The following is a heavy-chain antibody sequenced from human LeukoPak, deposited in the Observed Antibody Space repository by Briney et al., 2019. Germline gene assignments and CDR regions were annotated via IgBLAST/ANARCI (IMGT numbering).Heavy chain of an antibody. CDR1: GFTFSASW. CDR2: ISADGSSF. Sequence: GGSLRLSCAASGFTFSASWMHWVRRVPGKGLVLGSRISADGSSFSYADSVKGRFTTSRDNAKNTVYLQMNSLRAEDTAVYHCARGYGSSWFYFDYWGQGTPITVSS. D-gene: IGHD6-13*01. J-gene: IGHJ4*02. V-gene: IGHV3-74*01. CDR3: ARGYGSSWFYFDY.